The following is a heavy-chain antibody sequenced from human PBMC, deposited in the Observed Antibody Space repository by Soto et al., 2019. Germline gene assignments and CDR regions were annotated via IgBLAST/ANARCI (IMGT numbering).Heavy chain of an antibody. D-gene: IGHD3-10*01. CDR2: ISWNSGSI. V-gene: IGHV3-9*01. CDR1: GFTFDDYA. CDR3: AKAKVWFGEFLNYFDY. Sequence: EVQLVESGGGLVQPGRSLRLSCAASGFTFDDYAMHWVRQAPGKGLEWVSGISWNSGSIGYADSVKGRFTSSRDNAKNSLYLQMNSLRAEDTALYYCAKAKVWFGEFLNYFDYWGQGTLVTVSS. J-gene: IGHJ4*02.